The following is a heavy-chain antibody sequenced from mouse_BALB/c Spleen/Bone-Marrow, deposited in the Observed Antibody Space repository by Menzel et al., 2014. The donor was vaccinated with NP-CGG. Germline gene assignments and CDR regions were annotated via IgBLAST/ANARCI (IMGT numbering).Heavy chain of an antibody. V-gene: IGHV7-3*02. Sequence: EVKLVESGGGLVQPGGSLRLSCATSGFTFTDYYMNWVRQPPGKALEWLGFIRNKANGYTTEYSASVKGRFTISRDISQSILYLQMNPLRAEDSATYYCARDMGGLLFDYWGQGTTLTVSS. D-gene: IGHD2-3*01. CDR2: IRNKANGYTT. CDR3: ARDMGGLLFDY. J-gene: IGHJ2*01. CDR1: GFTFTDYY.